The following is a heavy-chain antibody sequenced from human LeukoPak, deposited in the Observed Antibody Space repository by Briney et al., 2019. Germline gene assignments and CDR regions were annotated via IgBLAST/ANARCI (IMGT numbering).Heavy chain of an antibody. CDR3: AKWDGDLYYYYYMDV. D-gene: IGHD4-17*01. CDR1: GSTFTFYA. CDR2: ISGSGGST. V-gene: IGHV3-23*01. J-gene: IGHJ6*03. Sequence: GGSLRLSCAASGSTFTFYAMSWVRQAPGKGLEWVSVISGSGGSTYYADSVKGRFTISRDNSKNTLYPQMDSLRAEDTAVYYCAKWDGDLYYYYYMDVWGKGTTVTVSS.